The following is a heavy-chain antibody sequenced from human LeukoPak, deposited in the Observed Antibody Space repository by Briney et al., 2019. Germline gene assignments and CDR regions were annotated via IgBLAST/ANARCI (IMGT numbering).Heavy chain of an antibody. D-gene: IGHD1-26*01. CDR3: AREGSWYYFDY. Sequence: GGSLRLSCAASGFTFSSYAMHWVRQAPGKGLEWVAVISYDGSNKYYADSVKGRFTIPRDNSKNTLYLQMNSLRAEDTAVYYCAREGSWYYFDYWGQGTLVTVSS. V-gene: IGHV3-30*04. J-gene: IGHJ4*02. CDR1: GFTFSSYA. CDR2: ISYDGSNK.